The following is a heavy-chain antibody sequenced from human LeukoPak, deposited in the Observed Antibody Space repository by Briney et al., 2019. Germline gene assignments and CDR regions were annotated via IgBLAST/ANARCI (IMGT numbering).Heavy chain of an antibody. V-gene: IGHV1-69*05. Sequence: ASVKVSCKASGGTFSSYAISWVRQAPGQGLEWMGGIIPIFGTANYAQKFQGRVTMTRDTSISTAYMELSRLRSDDTAVYYCARGNYDSSGYYYGFDYWGQGTLVTVSS. CDR1: GGTFSSYA. J-gene: IGHJ4*02. D-gene: IGHD3-22*01. CDR2: IIPIFGTA. CDR3: ARGNYDSSGYYYGFDY.